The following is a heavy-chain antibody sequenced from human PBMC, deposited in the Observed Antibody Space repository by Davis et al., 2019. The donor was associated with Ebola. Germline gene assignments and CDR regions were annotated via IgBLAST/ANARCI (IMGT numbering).Heavy chain of an antibody. D-gene: IGHD5-24*01. J-gene: IGHJ4*02. CDR1: GYSLPSHW. V-gene: IGHV5-51*01. CDR3: ARGTDGYNPGGYFDS. Sequence: GESPKTPRNGPGYSLPSHWIARVPQMPGKGLEWMGIIYPGDSDTRYSPSFQGQVTISADKSISTAYLQWGSLKASDTAMYYCARGTDGYNPGGYFDSWGQGTLVTVPP. CDR2: IYPGDSDT.